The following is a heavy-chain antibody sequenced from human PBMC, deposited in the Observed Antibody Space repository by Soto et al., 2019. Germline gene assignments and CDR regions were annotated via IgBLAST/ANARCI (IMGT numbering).Heavy chain of an antibody. D-gene: IGHD5-12*01. CDR1: RYTFTSYY. J-gene: IGHJ4*02. CDR3: ARGDIVATIGLDFDY. CDR2: INPSGGST. V-gene: IGHV1-46*01. Sequence: GASVKVSCKASRYTFTSYYMHWVRQAPGQGLEWMGIINPSGGSTSYAQKFQGRVTMTRDTSTSTVYMELSSLRSEDTAVYYCARGDIVATIGLDFDYWGQGTLVTVSS.